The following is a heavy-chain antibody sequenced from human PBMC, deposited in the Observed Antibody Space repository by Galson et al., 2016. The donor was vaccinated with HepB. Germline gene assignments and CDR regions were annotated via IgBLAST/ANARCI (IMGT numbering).Heavy chain of an antibody. D-gene: IGHD3-16*01. V-gene: IGHV4-61*01. CDR2: TYSGRSN. J-gene: IGHJ4*02. CDR1: GGSANSDQYH. Sequence: SETLSLTCSVSGGSANSDQYHWSWIRQPPGKGLQWLGHTYSGRSNTYNPSLKSRVTISIDTSKNQFSLTLSPVTAADTAVYYCTTYVVGHGGTCYGGKGTLVTVSS. CDR3: TTYVVGHGGTCY.